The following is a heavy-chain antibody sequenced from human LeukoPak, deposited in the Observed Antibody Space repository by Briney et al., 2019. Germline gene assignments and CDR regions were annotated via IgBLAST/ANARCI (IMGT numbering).Heavy chain of an antibody. J-gene: IGHJ3*02. D-gene: IGHD3-22*01. CDR1: GYSFTSYW. Sequence: GESLKISCKGSGYSFTSYWIGWVRQMPGKGLEWMGIIYPGDSDTRYSPSFQGQVTISADKSISTAYLQWSSLKASDTAMYYCARLWASGIVAVINWRGAFDIWGQGTMVTVSS. V-gene: IGHV5-51*01. CDR3: ARLWASGIVAVINWRGAFDI. CDR2: IYPGDSDT.